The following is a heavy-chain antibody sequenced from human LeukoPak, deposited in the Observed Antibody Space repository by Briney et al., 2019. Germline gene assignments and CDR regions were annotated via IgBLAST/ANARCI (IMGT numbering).Heavy chain of an antibody. CDR2: NSSSSGTI. J-gene: IGHJ4*01. CDR1: GFTFSSYS. D-gene: IGHD6-13*01. Sequence: GGSLRLSCAASGFTFSSYSMNWVRQAPGKGQEWVSYNSSSSGTIYYADSVKGRFTISRDNAKNSLYLQMNSLRAEDTAVYYCARYGSSWSFDYWGHGTLVTVSS. V-gene: IGHV3-48*04. CDR3: ARYGSSWSFDY.